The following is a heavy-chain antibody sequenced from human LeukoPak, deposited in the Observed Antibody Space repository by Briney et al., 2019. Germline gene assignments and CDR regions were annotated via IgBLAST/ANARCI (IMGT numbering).Heavy chain of an antibody. CDR3: ARTTYFGAAGRGYYYMDV. CDR1: GFAFSDYY. V-gene: IGHV3-11*04. Sequence: KSGGSLRLSCAASGFAFSDYYMTWIRQAPGKGLEWVSYISSSSSTIYYADSVKGRFTISRDNAKNSLYLQMNSLRAEDTAVYYCARTTYFGAAGRGYYYMDVWGKGTTVTVSS. J-gene: IGHJ6*03. D-gene: IGHD6-13*01. CDR2: ISSSSSTI.